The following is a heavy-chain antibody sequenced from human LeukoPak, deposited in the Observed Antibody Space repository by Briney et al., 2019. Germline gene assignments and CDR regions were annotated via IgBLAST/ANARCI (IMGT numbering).Heavy chain of an antibody. Sequence: PGGSLRLSCAASGFTFSSNAMHWVRQAPGKGLEWVAVISYDGTNKYYADSVKGRFTISRDNAKNTLYLQMNSLRAEDTAMYYCARRSSGSPPFYFDYWGQGTLVTVSS. D-gene: IGHD1-26*01. CDR3: ARRSSGSPPFYFDY. CDR2: ISYDGTNK. J-gene: IGHJ4*02. CDR1: GFTFSSNA. V-gene: IGHV3-30-3*01.